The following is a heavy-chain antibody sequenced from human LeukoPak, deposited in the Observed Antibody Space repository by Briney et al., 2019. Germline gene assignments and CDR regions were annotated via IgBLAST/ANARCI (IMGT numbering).Heavy chain of an antibody. V-gene: IGHV3-21*01. D-gene: IGHD5-24*01. CDR1: GFTFSSHT. CDR2: ISSSTTYT. J-gene: IGHJ4*02. Sequence: GGSLRLSCAASGFTFSSHTMSWVRQAPGKGLEWVSSISSSTTYTYYADSVKGRFTISRDNAKNSLYLQMNSLKAEDTAVYYCASGSGWRQLYWGQGTLVTVSP. CDR3: ASGSGWRQLY.